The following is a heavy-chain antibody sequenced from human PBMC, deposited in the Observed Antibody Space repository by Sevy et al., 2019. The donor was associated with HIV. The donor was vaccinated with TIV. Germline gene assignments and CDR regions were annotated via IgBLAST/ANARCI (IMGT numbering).Heavy chain of an antibody. Sequence: ASVKVSCKASGGTFSSYAISWVRQAPGQGLEWMGGMIPIFGTANYAQKFQGRVTITADESTSTAYMELSSLRSEDTAVYYCARGGGAGIAARFYYYGMDVWGQGTTVTVSS. CDR1: GGTFSSYA. CDR3: ARGGGAGIAARFYYYGMDV. J-gene: IGHJ6*02. CDR2: MIPIFGTA. V-gene: IGHV1-69*13. D-gene: IGHD6-6*01.